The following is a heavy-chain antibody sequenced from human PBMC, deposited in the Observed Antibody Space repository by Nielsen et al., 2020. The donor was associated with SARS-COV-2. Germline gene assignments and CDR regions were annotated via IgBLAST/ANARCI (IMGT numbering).Heavy chain of an antibody. CDR2: ISWNSGSI. J-gene: IGHJ1*01. CDR3: AKALDSSSLLPPYFQH. D-gene: IGHD6-13*01. CDR1: GFPFDDYA. Sequence: GGSLRPSFEPLGFPFDDYAMHWFRQAPGKGLEWVSGISWNSGSIGYADSVKGRFTISRDNAKNSLYLQMNSLRAEDTALYYCAKALDSSSLLPPYFQHWGQGTLVTVSS. V-gene: IGHV3-9*01.